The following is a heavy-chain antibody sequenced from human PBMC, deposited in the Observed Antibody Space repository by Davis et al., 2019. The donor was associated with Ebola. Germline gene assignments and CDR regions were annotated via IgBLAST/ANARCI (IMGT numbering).Heavy chain of an antibody. CDR3: AKDMYYDFWTDYSGDYDYGMDV. Sequence: GESLKISCAASGFTFSSYWMSWVRQAPGKGLEWVANIKQDGSEEYYVDSVKGRFTISRDNAKNSLYLQMNSLRAEDTALYYCAKDMYYDFWTDYSGDYDYGMDVWGKGTTVTVSS. V-gene: IGHV3-7*03. D-gene: IGHD3/OR15-3a*01. CDR2: IKQDGSEE. J-gene: IGHJ6*04. CDR1: GFTFSSYW.